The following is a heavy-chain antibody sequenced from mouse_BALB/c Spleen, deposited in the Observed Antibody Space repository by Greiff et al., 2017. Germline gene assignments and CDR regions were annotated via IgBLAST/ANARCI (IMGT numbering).Heavy chain of an antibody. CDR1: GFTFSSYA. D-gene: IGHD6-1*01. V-gene: IGHV5-9-3*01. Sequence: EVQVVESGGGLVKPGGSLKLSCAASGFTFSSYAMSWVRQTPEKRLEWVATISSGGSYTYYPDSVKGRFTISRDNAKNTLYLQMSSLRSEDTAMYYCASRLDYWGQGTTLTVSS. CDR2: ISSGGSYT. J-gene: IGHJ2*01. CDR3: ASRLDY.